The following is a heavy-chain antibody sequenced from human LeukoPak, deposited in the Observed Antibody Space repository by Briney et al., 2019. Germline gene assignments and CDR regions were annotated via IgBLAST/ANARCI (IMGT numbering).Heavy chain of an antibody. CDR1: GFTFSSYE. D-gene: IGHD6-19*01. CDR3: ARESIAVAGAPFDY. CDR2: ISSGSTI. Sequence: PGGSLRLSCAASGFTFSSYEMNRVRQAPGKGLEWVSYISSGSTIYDEDSVKGRFTISRDNAKNSLYLQMNSLRAEDTAVYYCARESIAVAGAPFDYWGQGTLVTVSS. V-gene: IGHV3-48*03. J-gene: IGHJ4*02.